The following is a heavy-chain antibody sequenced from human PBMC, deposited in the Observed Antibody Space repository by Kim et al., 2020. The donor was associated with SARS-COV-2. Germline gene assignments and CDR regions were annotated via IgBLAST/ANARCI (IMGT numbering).Heavy chain of an antibody. V-gene: IGHV4-39*01. D-gene: IGHD1-1*01. Sequence: SETLSLTCTVSGGSISSSSYYWGWIRQPPGKGLEWIGSIYYSGSTYYNPSLKSRVTISVDTSKNQFSLKLSSVTAADTAVYYCARHEGGTGTTLIDYWGQGTLVTVSS. CDR1: GGSISSSSYY. CDR2: IYYSGST. J-gene: IGHJ4*02. CDR3: ARHEGGTGTTLIDY.